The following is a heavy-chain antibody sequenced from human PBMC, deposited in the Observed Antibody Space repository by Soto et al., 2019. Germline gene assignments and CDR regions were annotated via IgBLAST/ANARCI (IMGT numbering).Heavy chain of an antibody. D-gene: IGHD3-3*01. CDR2: AYYRSKWYI. CDR1: GDSVSSNSAV. Sequence: SQTLSLTCAISGDSVSSNSAVWNWIRQSPSRGLEWLGRAYYRSKWYIDYAESVRSRITINPDTSKNQLSLELNSVTPEDTAVYYCVRAPHLVSGPLAFFESWGKGTLVTVHS. CDR3: VRAPHLVSGPLAFFES. J-gene: IGHJ4*02. V-gene: IGHV6-1*01.